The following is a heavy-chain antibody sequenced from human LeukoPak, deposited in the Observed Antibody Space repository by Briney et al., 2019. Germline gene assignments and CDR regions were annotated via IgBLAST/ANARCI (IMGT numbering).Heavy chain of an antibody. CDR3: ARQSDCSSTSCYSGFDP. V-gene: IGHV4-39*01. J-gene: IGHJ5*02. D-gene: IGHD2-2*01. Sequence: SETLSLTCTVSGGSISSSSYYWGWHRQPPGKGREWIGSIYYSGSTYYNPSLKSRVTISVDTSKNQFSLKLSSVTAADTAVYYCARQSDCSSTSCYSGFDPWGQGTLVTVSS. CDR2: IYYSGST. CDR1: GGSISSSSYY.